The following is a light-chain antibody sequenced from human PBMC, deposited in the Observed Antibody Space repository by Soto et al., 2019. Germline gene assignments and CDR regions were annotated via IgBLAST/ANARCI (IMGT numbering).Light chain of an antibody. CDR1: QSVRTTQ. J-gene: IGKJ2*01. Sequence: EIVLTQSPGTLSLSPGERATLSCRASQSVRTTQLAWYQHKPGQAPRLLIYGTSSRATGIPDRFSGSGSGTDFTLTISRLEPEDFAVYSCQQYENSPPYTFGQGTKLEIK. V-gene: IGKV3-20*01. CDR2: GTS. CDR3: QQYENSPPYT.